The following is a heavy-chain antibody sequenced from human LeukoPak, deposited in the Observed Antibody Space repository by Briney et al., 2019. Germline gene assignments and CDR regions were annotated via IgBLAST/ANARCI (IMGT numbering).Heavy chain of an antibody. CDR2: IKYDGSKI. J-gene: IGHJ4*02. Sequence: GGSLRLSYETSGFTFSHYGIHWVRQVPGMGLEWVAFIKYDGSKIYYAESVQGRFTISRDNSKNNLFLQMTRMRPQDTAVYYCATDGIPSATALANWGQGTLVTVSS. V-gene: IGHV3-30*02. CDR3: ATDGIPSATALAN. CDR1: GFTFSHYG. D-gene: IGHD2/OR15-2a*01.